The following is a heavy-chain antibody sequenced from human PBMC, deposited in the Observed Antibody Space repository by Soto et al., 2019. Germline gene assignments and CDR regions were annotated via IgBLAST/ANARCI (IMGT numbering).Heavy chain of an antibody. CDR2: IDPSDSYT. V-gene: IGHV5-10-1*01. Sequence: PGESLKISCKGSGYSFTSSWISWVRQMPGKGLDWMGRIDPSDSYTNYSPSFQGHVTISADKSISTAYLQWSSLKASDTAMYYCARCGYYDSSGSYYYYGMDVWGQGTTVTVSS. CDR1: GYSFTSSW. J-gene: IGHJ6*02. CDR3: ARCGYYDSSGSYYYYGMDV. D-gene: IGHD3-22*01.